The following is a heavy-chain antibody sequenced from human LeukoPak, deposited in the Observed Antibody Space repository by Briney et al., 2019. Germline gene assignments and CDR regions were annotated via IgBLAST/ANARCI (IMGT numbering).Heavy chain of an antibody. D-gene: IGHD3-22*01. J-gene: IGHJ4*02. CDR3: VRERKTYYYDSSGYYSSRRVDY. V-gene: IGHV1-8*01. Sequence: ASVKVSCQASGHTFTSYDINWVRQATGQGLEWMGWMNPNSGNTGYAQKFQGRVTMTKNTSISTAYMELSSLRSEDTAVYYCVRERKTYYYDSSGYYSSRRVDYWGQGTLVTVSS. CDR2: MNPNSGNT. CDR1: GHTFTSYD.